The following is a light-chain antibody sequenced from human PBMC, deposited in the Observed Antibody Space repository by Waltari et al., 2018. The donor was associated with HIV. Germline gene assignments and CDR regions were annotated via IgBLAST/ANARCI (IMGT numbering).Light chain of an antibody. CDR3: HQYGSSPWT. V-gene: IGKV3-20*01. CDR2: GAS. Sequence: IVLTQSPGTLSFSPGERSTPSCRASPSVTSKSLAWFQQEPGPALSLLLYGASRRATGTPDRFSAGGSGTDFTLTLSGLEPEDFSVYFCHQYGSSPWTFGEGAKVEIK. J-gene: IGKJ1*01. CDR1: PSVTSKS.